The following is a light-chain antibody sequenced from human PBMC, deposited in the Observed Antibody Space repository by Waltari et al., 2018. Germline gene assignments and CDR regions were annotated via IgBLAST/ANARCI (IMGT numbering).Light chain of an antibody. CDR2: DAS. V-gene: IGKV3-11*01. CDR1: QNVNTF. Sequence: EIVLTQSPATLSASPGDRATLSCRASQNVNTFLAWYQQKPGQAPRLLVYDASNRAADIPTSVSGSGSGTDFTLTISSLEPEDFATYYCQQRSNWAPLPFGGGTKVEIK. CDR3: QQRSNWAPLP. J-gene: IGKJ4*01.